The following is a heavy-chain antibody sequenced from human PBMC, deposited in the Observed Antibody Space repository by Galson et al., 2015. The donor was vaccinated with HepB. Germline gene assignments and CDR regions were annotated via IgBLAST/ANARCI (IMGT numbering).Heavy chain of an antibody. D-gene: IGHD2-15*01. CDR2: IYYSGST. Sequence: TLSLTCTVSGGSISSGGYYWSWIRQHPGKGLEWIGYIYYSGSTYYNPSLKSRVTISVDTSKNQFSLKLSSVTAADTAVYYCARDRFARRCSGGSCYSWRAGIDYWGQGTLVTVSS. CDR3: ARDRFARRCSGGSCYSWRAGIDY. J-gene: IGHJ4*02. CDR1: GGSISSGGYY. V-gene: IGHV4-31*03.